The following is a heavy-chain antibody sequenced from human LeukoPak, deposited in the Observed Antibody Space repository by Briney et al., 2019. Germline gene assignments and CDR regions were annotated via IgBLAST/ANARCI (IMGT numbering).Heavy chain of an antibody. CDR1: GLTFSTYG. V-gene: IGHV3-23*01. CDR3: AKDRGWFGGSLANFDY. CDR2: ISGSGAST. Sequence: GGSLRLSCAASGLTFSTYGMTWVRQAPGKRLEWVSAISGSGASTYYADSVKGRFTISRDNSKNTLYVQMNILRAEDTAVYYCAKDRGWFGGSLANFDYWGQGTLVTVPS. J-gene: IGHJ4*02. D-gene: IGHD3-10*01.